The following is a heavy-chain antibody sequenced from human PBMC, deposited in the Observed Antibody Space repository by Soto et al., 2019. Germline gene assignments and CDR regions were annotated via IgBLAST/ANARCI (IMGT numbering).Heavy chain of an antibody. Sequence: KTSETLSLTCAVYGGSFSGYYWSWIRQPPGKGLEWIGEINHSGSTNYNPSLKSRVTISVDTSKNQFSLKLSSVTAADTAVYYCARGRGDGYNRYYYYYCGMDVWGQGTTVTVSS. CDR2: INHSGST. D-gene: IGHD3-10*01. V-gene: IGHV4-34*01. CDR1: GGSFSGYY. CDR3: ARGRGDGYNRYYYYYCGMDV. J-gene: IGHJ6*02.